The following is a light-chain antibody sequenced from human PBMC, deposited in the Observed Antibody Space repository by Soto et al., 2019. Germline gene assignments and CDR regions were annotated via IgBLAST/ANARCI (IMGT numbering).Light chain of an antibody. V-gene: IGKV1-5*03. CDR3: QQYSSDST. CDR2: RAS. CDR1: QNINNW. J-gene: IGKJ1*01. Sequence: DIPMTQSPSTLSASVGDRVTITCRASQNINNWLAWYQQKPVKAPKLLFYRASSLEDGVPARFSGCGSGTDFIFTIARLQPDEVATYYCQQYSSDSTFGQGANVEI.